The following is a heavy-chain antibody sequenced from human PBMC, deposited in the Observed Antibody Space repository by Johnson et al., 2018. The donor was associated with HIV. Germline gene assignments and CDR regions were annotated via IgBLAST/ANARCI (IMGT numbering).Heavy chain of an antibody. CDR1: GFTFSSYA. CDR3: AREEEGRWLQLHAFDI. J-gene: IGHJ3*02. CDR2: ISYDGSNK. V-gene: IGHV3-30-3*01. Sequence: VQLVESGGGVVQPGRSLRLSCAASGFTFSSYAMHWVRQAPGKGLEWVAVISYDGSNKYYADSVKGRFTISRDNSKNTLYLQMNSLRAEDTAVYYCAREEEGRWLQLHAFDIWGQGTMVTVSS. D-gene: IGHD5-24*01.